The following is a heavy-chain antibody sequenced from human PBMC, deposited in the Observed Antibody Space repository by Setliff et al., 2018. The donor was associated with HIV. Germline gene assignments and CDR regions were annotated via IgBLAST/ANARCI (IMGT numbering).Heavy chain of an antibody. CDR3: ARDQGTTVVTPVDY. D-gene: IGHD4-17*01. Sequence: ASVKVSCKASGYTFTSYGISWVRQAPGQGLEWMGWISAYNGNTNYAQKLQGRVTMTPDTSTSTAYMELRSLRSDDTAVYYCARDQGTTVVTPVDYWGQVTFVSVS. J-gene: IGHJ4*02. CDR1: GYTFTSYG. CDR2: ISAYNGNT. V-gene: IGHV1-18*01.